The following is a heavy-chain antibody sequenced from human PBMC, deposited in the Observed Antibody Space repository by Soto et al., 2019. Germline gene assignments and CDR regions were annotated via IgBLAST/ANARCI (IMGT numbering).Heavy chain of an antibody. V-gene: IGHV3-23*01. J-gene: IGHJ2*01. CDR3: AKDLRGPEAGTWDFDL. Sequence: EVQLLESGGGLVQPGGSLRLACEASGLTFNIYTMGWVRQAPGKGLEWVSAIVARGINTYYADSVKGRFTISRDNSKDTIYLQMNSLRAEDTAVYYCAKDLRGPEAGTWDFDLWGRGTLVAVSS. CDR2: IVARGINT. CDR1: GLTFNIYT. D-gene: IGHD6-13*01.